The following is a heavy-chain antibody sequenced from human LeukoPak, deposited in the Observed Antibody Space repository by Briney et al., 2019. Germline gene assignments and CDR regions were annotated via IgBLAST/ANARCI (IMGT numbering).Heavy chain of an antibody. V-gene: IGHV1-2*02. D-gene: IGHD1-14*01. CDR2: INPNSGDR. Sequence: ASVKVSCKPSGYTFTGYYIHWVRQSAGQGLEAMGGINPNSGDRNYAQKFQGRVTLTTDTSISTAYMELNRLTPDHTAVYYSATAEGRHPESLAYWGQGTLVTVSS. J-gene: IGHJ4*02. CDR3: ATAEGRHPESLAY. CDR1: GYTFTGYY.